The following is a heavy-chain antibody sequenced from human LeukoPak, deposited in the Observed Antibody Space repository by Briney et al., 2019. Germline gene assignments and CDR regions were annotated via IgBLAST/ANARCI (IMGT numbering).Heavy chain of an antibody. D-gene: IGHD3-9*01. CDR1: GGTFSSYA. V-gene: IGHV1-69*13. J-gene: IGHJ5*02. CDR3: ARGAPGGDILTGWFDP. CDR2: IIPIFGTA. Sequence: TVKVSCKASGGTFSSYAISWVRQAPGQGLEWMGGIIPIFGTANYAQKFQGRVTITADESTSTAYMELSSLRSEDTAVYYCARGAPGGDILTGWFDPWGQGTLVTVSS.